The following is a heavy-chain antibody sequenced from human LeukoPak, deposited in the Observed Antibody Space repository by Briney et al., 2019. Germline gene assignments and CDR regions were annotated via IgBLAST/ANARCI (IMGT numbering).Heavy chain of an antibody. V-gene: IGHV1-69*13. J-gene: IGHJ4*02. D-gene: IGHD3/OR15-3a*01. CDR3: ARDPGNLDPSLDY. CDR2: IIPIFGTA. Sequence: ASVKVSCKASGGTFSSYAISWVRQAPGQGLEWMGGIIPIFGTANYAQKFQGRVTITADESTSTAYMELSSLRSEDTAVYYCARDPGNLDPSLDYWGQGTLVTVSS. CDR1: GGTFSSYA.